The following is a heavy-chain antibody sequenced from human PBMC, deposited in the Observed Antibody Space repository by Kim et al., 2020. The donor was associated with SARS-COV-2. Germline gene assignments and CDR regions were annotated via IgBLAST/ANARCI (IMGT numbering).Heavy chain of an antibody. J-gene: IGHJ4*02. CDR3: ASLTAAAGYVDY. Sequence: YSPSFQGQVTISADKSISTAYLQWSSLKASDTAMYYCASLTAAAGYVDYWGQGTLVTVSS. D-gene: IGHD6-13*01. V-gene: IGHV5-51*01.